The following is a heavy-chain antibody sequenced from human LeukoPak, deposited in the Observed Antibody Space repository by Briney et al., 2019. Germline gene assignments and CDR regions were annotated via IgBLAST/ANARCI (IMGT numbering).Heavy chain of an antibody. CDR2: ISAYNGNT. CDR1: GYTFSTYT. Sequence: ASVKVSCKASGYTFSTYTISWVRQAPGQGLEWLGWISAYNGNTYYAQRLQGRVTMTTDTSTTTAYMELKSLISDDTAVYFCARGPHHFYGMDVWGQGTTVTVSS. D-gene: IGHD1-14*01. V-gene: IGHV1-18*04. J-gene: IGHJ6*02. CDR3: ARGPHHFYGMDV.